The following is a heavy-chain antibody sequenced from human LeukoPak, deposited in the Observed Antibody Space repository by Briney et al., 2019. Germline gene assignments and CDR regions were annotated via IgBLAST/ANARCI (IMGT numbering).Heavy chain of an antibody. CDR2: INPNSGGT. D-gene: IGHD6-13*01. J-gene: IGHJ1*01. Sequence: ASVKVSCKASGYTFTGYYMHWVRQAPGQGLEWMGWINPNSGGTNYAQKFQGRVTMTRDTSISTAYMELSRLRSDDTAVYYCARDRIAAAGRGKDLQHWGQGTLVTVSS. V-gene: IGHV1-2*02. CDR3: ARDRIAAAGRGKDLQH. CDR1: GYTFTGYY.